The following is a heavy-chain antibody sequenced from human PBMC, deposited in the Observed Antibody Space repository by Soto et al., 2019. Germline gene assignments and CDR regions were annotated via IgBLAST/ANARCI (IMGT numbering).Heavy chain of an antibody. CDR1: GLTFSNAW. CDR3: PTDSYIPKVVSVLDY. V-gene: IGHV3-15*07. D-gene: IGHD2-2*01. Sequence: ASLRLSCAACGLTFSNAWINWVRKEQGKGLEWVGRIKSKTDGGTTDFAAPVKGRFAISRDDSKNMVYLQMNSLKTEDTSIYFFPTDSYIPKVVSVLDYWAHGPFVTVSP. J-gene: IGHJ4*01. CDR2: IKSKTDGGTT.